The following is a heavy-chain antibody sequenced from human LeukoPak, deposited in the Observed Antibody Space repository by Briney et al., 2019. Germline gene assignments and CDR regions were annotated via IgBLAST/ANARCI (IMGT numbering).Heavy chain of an antibody. J-gene: IGHJ4*02. D-gene: IGHD6-13*01. CDR1: GFTFSSYA. Sequence: PGGSLRLSCSASGFTFSSYAMHWVRQAPGKGLEYVSAISSNGGSTYYADSVKGRLTISRDNSKNTLYPQMSSLRAEDTAVYYCVKEVGLSHSSSSWGYFDYWGQGTLVTVSS. V-gene: IGHV3-64D*06. CDR3: VKEVGLSHSSSSWGYFDY. CDR2: ISSNGGST.